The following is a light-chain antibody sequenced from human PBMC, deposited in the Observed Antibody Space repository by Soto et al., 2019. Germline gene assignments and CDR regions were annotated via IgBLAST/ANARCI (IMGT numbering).Light chain of an antibody. CDR2: EGS. Sequence: QSALTQPASVSGSPGQSITISCTGTSSDVGSYNLVSWYQQHPGKAPKLMIYEGSKRPSGVSNRFSGSKSGNTASLTISGLQAEAEADYYCCSYAGSSTYLVFGGGTKLTDL. CDR3: CSYAGSSTYLV. CDR1: SSDVGSYNL. J-gene: IGLJ2*01. V-gene: IGLV2-23*01.